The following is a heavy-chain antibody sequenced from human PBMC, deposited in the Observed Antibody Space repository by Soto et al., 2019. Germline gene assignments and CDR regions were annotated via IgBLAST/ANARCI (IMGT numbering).Heavy chain of an antibody. CDR2: IYFSGRT. V-gene: IGHV4-61*01. CDR1: GGSVSSGSYY. Sequence: QVQLQESGPGLVKPSETLSLTCTVSGGSVSSGSYYWNWIRQPPGKGLEWIGFIYFSGRTNYNPSLKRRVRTPLDTSKNQFSLRLSSVTAADTALYYCARAFWGEVGPSFDYWGQGTLVTVSS. J-gene: IGHJ4*02. D-gene: IGHD3-16*01. CDR3: ARAFWGEVGPSFDY.